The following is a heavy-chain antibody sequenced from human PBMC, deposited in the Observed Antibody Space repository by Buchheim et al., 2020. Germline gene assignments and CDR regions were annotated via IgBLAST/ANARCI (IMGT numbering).Heavy chain of an antibody. Sequence: QVQLVESGGGVVQPGRSLRLSCAASGFTFSSYGMHWVRQAPGKGLEWVAVIWYDGSNKYYADSVKGRFTISRDNSKNTLYLQMNSLRAEDTAVYYCAGSDYGSGSYYEFDYWGQGTL. CDR2: IWYDGSNK. V-gene: IGHV3-33*01. CDR3: AGSDYGSGSYYEFDY. D-gene: IGHD3-10*01. J-gene: IGHJ4*02. CDR1: GFTFSSYG.